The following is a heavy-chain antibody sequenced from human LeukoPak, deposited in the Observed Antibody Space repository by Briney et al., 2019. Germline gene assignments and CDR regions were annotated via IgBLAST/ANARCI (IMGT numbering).Heavy chain of an antibody. J-gene: IGHJ4*02. V-gene: IGHV3-11*05. CDR1: GFIFSDFY. Sequence: GGSLRLSCAGSGFIFSDFYINWIRQSPEKGLEWLAYISPDGSYTTYGDSVKGRFVISRDNAKNSVSLQMNSLRVEDTAVYFCASDQVSGVFDYWGQGARVTVS. D-gene: IGHD5/OR15-5a*01. CDR3: ASDQVSGVFDY. CDR2: ISPDGSYT.